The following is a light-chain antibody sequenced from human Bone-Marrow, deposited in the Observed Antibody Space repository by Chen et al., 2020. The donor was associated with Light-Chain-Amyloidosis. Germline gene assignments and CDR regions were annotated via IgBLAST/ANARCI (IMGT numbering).Light chain of an antibody. V-gene: IGLV2-14*01. CDR1: SSDVGGDNH. J-gene: IGLJ1*01. CDR3: SSYTSTNTLV. CDR2: EVT. Sequence: QSALTQPASVSGSPGQSITISCTGTSSDVGGDNHVSWYQQHPDKAPKLMIYEVTNRPPWVPDRFAGSKSDNTASLTISGLQTEDEADYFCSSYTSTNTLVFGSGTRVTVL.